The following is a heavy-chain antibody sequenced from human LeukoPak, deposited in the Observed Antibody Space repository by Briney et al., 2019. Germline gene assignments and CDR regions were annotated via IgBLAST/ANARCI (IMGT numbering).Heavy chain of an antibody. V-gene: IGHV5-51*01. J-gene: IGHJ3*02. CDR2: IYPGDSDT. CDR1: GYSFPSYW. Sequence: GESLKISCKGSGYSFPSYWIGWVRQMPGKGLEWMGIIYPGDSDTRYSPSFQGQVTISADKSISPAYLRWSSLKASDTAMYYCARVYSGYAPDAFDIWGQGTVVTVSS. D-gene: IGHD5-12*01. CDR3: ARVYSGYAPDAFDI.